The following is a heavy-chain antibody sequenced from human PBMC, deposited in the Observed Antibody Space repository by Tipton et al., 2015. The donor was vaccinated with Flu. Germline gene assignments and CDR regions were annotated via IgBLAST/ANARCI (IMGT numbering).Heavy chain of an antibody. D-gene: IGHD6-19*01. CDR3: AGRIAVAGIFDF. Sequence: TLSLTCTVSGGSISSGGYYWSWIRQHPGKGLEWIGYIYYSGSTYYNPPLQSRITISLDTSKNQFSLKLSSVTAADTAVYFCAGRIAVAGIFDFWGQGTLGTVSS. CDR2: IYYSGST. J-gene: IGHJ4*02. V-gene: IGHV4-31*03. CDR1: GGSISSGGYY.